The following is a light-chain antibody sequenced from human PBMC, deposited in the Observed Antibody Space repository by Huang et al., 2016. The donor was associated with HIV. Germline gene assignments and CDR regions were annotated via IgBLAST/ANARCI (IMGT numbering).Light chain of an antibody. J-gene: IGKJ2*01. CDR1: QSISNN. Sequence: ETVMTQSPATLSVFRGERATLSCRASQSISNNLAWYQQKPGQPPRLVIYGAYITATDLPSRFSGSGSGTEFTLTINRLQSEDFAVYYCQQYNNWPITFGQGTKVEIK. CDR2: GAY. CDR3: QQYNNWPIT. V-gene: IGKV3-15*01.